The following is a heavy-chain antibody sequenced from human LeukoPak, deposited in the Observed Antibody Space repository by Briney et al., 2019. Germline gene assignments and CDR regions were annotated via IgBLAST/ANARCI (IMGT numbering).Heavy chain of an antibody. V-gene: IGHV1-2*02. CDR1: GYTFTDYY. CDR3: AREPVVLVPAAIFNWFGP. Sequence: ASVKVSCKASGYTFTDYYIHWVRQAPGQGLEWMGYINPNSGGTNYAQKFQGRVTMTRDTSISTAYMKLSRLRSDDTAVYYCAREPVVLVPAAIFNWFGPWGQGTLVTVSS. CDR2: INPNSGGT. J-gene: IGHJ5*02. D-gene: IGHD2-2*01.